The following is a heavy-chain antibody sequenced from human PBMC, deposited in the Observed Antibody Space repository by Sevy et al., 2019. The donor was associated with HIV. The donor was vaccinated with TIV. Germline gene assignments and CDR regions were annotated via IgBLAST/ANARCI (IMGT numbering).Heavy chain of an antibody. Sequence: ASVKVSCKASGYTFNSFYIHWVRQAPGQGLEWMGWINPYSGGTQYAQKFQGRVTLTRDTSISVAYMDLTSLRSNDTAVYYCVRDRFYGGDSVTFAGDFWGQGTLVTVSS. CDR3: VRDRFYGGDSVTFAGDF. D-gene: IGHD2-21*02. J-gene: IGHJ4*02. CDR2: INPYSGGT. V-gene: IGHV1-2*02. CDR1: GYTFNSFY.